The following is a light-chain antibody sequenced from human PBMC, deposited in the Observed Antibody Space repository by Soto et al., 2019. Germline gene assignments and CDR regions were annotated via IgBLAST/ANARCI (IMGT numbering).Light chain of an antibody. CDR1: SSNIGAGYD. CDR3: QSYDSSLSGSV. Sequence: QSVLTQPPSVSGAPGQRVTISCTGSSSNIGAGYDVHWYQQLPGTAPKLLIYGNSNRPSGVPDRFSGSKSVTSASLAITGRQAEDEADYSCQSYDSSLSGSVFGGGTTLTVL. CDR2: GNS. V-gene: IGLV1-40*01. J-gene: IGLJ2*01.